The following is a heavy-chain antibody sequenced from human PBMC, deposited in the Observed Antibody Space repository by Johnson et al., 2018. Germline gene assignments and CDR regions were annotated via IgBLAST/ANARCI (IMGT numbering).Heavy chain of an antibody. CDR1: GFTFSSYG. Sequence: QVQLVESGGGVVQPGRSLRLSCAASGFTFSSYGMHWVRQAPGKGLEWVAVIWYDGSNKYYADSVKGRFLISRDNSKNTLYLQMNSLRAEDTAVYYCARALITMVRGVRPDYYYYGMDVWGQGTTVTVSS. D-gene: IGHD3-10*01. V-gene: IGHV3-33*01. CDR2: IWYDGSNK. J-gene: IGHJ6*02. CDR3: ARALITMVRGVRPDYYYYGMDV.